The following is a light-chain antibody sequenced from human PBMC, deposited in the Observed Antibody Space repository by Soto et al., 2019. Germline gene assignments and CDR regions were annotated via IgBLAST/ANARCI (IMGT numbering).Light chain of an antibody. V-gene: IGKV1-5*03. Sequence: IQLTQSPSSLSASVGDRVTITCRASQSISVWLAWYQQKAGKAPNLLIYKASRLESGVPSRFSGSGSETEFTLTISGLQPGDSATYYCQQYNSYSPTFGQGTKVDIK. CDR1: QSISVW. CDR3: QQYNSYSPT. J-gene: IGKJ1*01. CDR2: KAS.